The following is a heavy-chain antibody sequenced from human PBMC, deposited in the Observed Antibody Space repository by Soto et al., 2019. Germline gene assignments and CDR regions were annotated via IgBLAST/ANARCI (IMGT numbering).Heavy chain of an antibody. D-gene: IGHD2-21*02. V-gene: IGHV1-18*01. CDR2: MNANNGNT. Sequence: ASVKVSCKASGYTFTSYDINWVRQATGQGLEWMGWMNANNGNTGYAQKLQGRVTMTTDTSTSTAYMELRSLRSDDTAVYYCARDSGGDYAFDIWGQGTMVTVSS. CDR1: GYTFTSYD. J-gene: IGHJ3*02. CDR3: ARDSGGDYAFDI.